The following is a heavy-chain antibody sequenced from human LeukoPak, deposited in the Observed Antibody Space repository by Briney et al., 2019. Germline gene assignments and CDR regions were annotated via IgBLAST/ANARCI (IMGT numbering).Heavy chain of an antibody. J-gene: IGHJ4*02. Sequence: TGGSLRLSCAASGFTFSSYAMSWVRQAPGKGLEWVSAISGSGGSTYYADSVKGQFTISRDNSKNTLYLQMNSLRAEDTAVYYCAKSYCGGDCYFPNFDYWGQGTLVTVSS. V-gene: IGHV3-23*01. CDR2: ISGSGGST. CDR1: GFTFSSYA. CDR3: AKSYCGGDCYFPNFDY. D-gene: IGHD2-21*02.